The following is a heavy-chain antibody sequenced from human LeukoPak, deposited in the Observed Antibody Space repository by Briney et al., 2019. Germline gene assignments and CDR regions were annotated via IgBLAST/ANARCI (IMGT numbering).Heavy chain of an antibody. V-gene: IGHV3-48*03. CDR1: GFTFSSYE. J-gene: IGHJ6*02. CDR3: ATYINWVAGDV. D-gene: IGHD1-1*01. Sequence: GGSLRLSCAASGFTFSSYEMNWVRQAPGKGLEWVSYISSSGSTIYYADSVKGRFTISRDNAKGSVYLQMNSLRAEDTAIYHCATYINWVAGDVWGQGTTVIVSS. CDR2: ISSSGSTI.